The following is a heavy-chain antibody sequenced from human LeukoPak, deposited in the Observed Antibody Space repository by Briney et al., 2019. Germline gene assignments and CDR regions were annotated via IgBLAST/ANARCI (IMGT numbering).Heavy chain of an antibody. CDR3: ATRSGDFWSGYVN. CDR2: FDPEQNTM. Sequence: ASVKVSCKVSGDILTELSIQWVRQAPGKGLECMGGFDPEQNTMIYAQRLQGRVTVTEDTSTDTAYMELSSLTSEDTGIYYCATRSGDFWSGYVNWGQGTLVTVSS. D-gene: IGHD3-3*01. J-gene: IGHJ4*02. V-gene: IGHV1-24*01. CDR1: GDILTELS.